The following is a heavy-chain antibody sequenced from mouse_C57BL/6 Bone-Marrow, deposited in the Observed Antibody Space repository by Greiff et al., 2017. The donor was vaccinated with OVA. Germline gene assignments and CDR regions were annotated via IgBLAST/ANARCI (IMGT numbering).Heavy chain of an antibody. J-gene: IGHJ1*03. CDR1: GYTFTSYD. V-gene: IGHV1-85*01. Sequence: QVQLKESGPELVKPGASVKLSCKASGYTFTSYDINWVKQRPGQGLEWIGWIYPRDGSTKYNEKFKGKATLTVDTSSSTAYMELHSLTSEDSAVYFCARGYGSSYVWYFDVWGTGTTVTVSS. D-gene: IGHD1-1*01. CDR3: ARGYGSSYVWYFDV. CDR2: IYPRDGST.